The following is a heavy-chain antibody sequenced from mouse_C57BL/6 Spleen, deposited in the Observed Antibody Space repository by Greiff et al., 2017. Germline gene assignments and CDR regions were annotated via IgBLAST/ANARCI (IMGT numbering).Heavy chain of an antibody. Sequence: QVQLKQPGAELVKPGASVKLSCKASGYTFTSYWMHWVKQRPGRGLEWIGRIDPNSGGTKYNEKFKSKATLTVDKPSSTAYMQLSSLTSEDSAVYYWARGYYGKGGAMDYWGQGTSVTVSS. J-gene: IGHJ4*01. CDR3: ARGYYGKGGAMDY. D-gene: IGHD1-1*01. CDR2: IDPNSGGT. V-gene: IGHV1-72*01. CDR1: GYTFTSYW.